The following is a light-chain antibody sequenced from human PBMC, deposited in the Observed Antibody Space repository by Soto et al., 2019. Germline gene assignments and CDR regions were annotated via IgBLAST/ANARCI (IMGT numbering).Light chain of an antibody. Sequence: QSALTQPASVSGSPGQSITISCTGTSRDVGRYNLVSWYQQHPGKAPKLMIYEVTKRPSGVSHRFSGSKSGTTASLTISGLQAEDEADYYCISYTTSSTWVFGGGTKLTVL. CDR1: SRDVGRYNL. J-gene: IGLJ3*02. CDR2: EVT. CDR3: ISYTTSSTWV. V-gene: IGLV2-14*02.